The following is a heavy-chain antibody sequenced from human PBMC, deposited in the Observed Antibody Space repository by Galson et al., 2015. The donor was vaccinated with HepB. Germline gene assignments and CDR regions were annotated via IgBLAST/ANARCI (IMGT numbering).Heavy chain of an antibody. Sequence: SLRLSCAASGFTFSSHWMSWVRQAPGKGLEWVANINQDGSERYYVDSVKGRFTISRDNAKNSVYLQMNSLRADDTAVYYCARTGTITGDYWGQGTLVTVSS. J-gene: IGHJ4*02. CDR1: GFTFSSHW. CDR2: INQDGSER. D-gene: IGHD1-1*01. CDR3: ARTGTITGDY. V-gene: IGHV3-7*03.